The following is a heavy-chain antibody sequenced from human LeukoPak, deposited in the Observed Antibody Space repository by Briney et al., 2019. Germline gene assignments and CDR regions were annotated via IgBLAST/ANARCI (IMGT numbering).Heavy chain of an antibody. J-gene: IGHJ4*02. D-gene: IGHD5-24*01. Sequence: ASVKLSCKASGYTFTGYYMHWVRQAPGQGLEWMACINPNSDGTNYAQKFQGRVTMTRDTSISTAYMELSRLRSDDTAVYYCARGEMATIIDWGQGTLVTVSS. CDR3: ARGEMATIID. CDR1: GYTFTGYY. V-gene: IGHV1-2*02. CDR2: INPNSDGT.